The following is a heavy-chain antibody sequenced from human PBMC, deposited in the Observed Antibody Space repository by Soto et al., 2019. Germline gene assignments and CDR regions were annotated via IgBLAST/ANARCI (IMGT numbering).Heavy chain of an antibody. Sequence: SETLSITCTVSGGSISSGGYYWSWIRQHPGKGLEWIGYIYYSGSTYYNPSLKSRVTISVDTSKNQFSLKLSSVTAADTAVYYCARDSRDAFDIWGQGTMVTVSS. CDR3: ARDSRDAFDI. J-gene: IGHJ3*02. CDR1: GGSISSGGYY. V-gene: IGHV4-31*03. CDR2: IYYSGST.